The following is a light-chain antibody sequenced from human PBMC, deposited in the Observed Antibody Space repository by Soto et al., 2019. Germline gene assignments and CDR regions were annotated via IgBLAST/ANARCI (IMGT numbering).Light chain of an antibody. Sequence: QSALTQPASVSGSPGQSIPISCTGTSSDVGGYNYVSWYQQHPGKAPKLMIYDVSNRPSGVSNRFSGSKSGNTASLTISGLQAEDEVDYYCSSYTSSSTLEVFGTGTKVTVL. J-gene: IGLJ1*01. V-gene: IGLV2-14*01. CDR2: DVS. CDR3: SSYTSSSTLEV. CDR1: SSDVGGYNY.